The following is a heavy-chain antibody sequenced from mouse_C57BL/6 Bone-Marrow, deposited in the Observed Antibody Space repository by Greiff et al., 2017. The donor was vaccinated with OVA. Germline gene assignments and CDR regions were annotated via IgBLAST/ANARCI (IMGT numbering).Heavy chain of an antibody. CDR3: ARHRLLRYWYIDV. CDR1: GFTFSSYG. CDR2: ISSGGSYT. Sequence: DVMLVESGGDLVKPGGSLKLSCAASGFTFSSYGMSWVRQTPDKRLEWVATISSGGSYTYYPDSVKGRFTISRDNAKSTLYLERSSLKNEDTAMYNCARHRLLRYWYIDVWGTGTTVTVSS. J-gene: IGHJ1*03. D-gene: IGHD1-1*01. V-gene: IGHV5-6*02.